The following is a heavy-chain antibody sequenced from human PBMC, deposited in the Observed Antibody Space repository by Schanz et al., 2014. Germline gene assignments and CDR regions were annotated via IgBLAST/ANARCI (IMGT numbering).Heavy chain of an antibody. CDR2: VSSDGNND. CDR3: VRDSFFAFDY. V-gene: IGHV3-30*03. J-gene: IGHJ4*02. CDR1: GFTFSTHA. D-gene: IGHD3-3*01. Sequence: VQLVESGGGWVQPGGSLRLSCAASGFTFSTHAMHWVRQAPGKGLEWVALVSSDGNNDYYTDSVKGRFTISRDNSKNTLYLQMNSLRAEDTAVYYCVRDSFFAFDYWGQGTLVTVSS.